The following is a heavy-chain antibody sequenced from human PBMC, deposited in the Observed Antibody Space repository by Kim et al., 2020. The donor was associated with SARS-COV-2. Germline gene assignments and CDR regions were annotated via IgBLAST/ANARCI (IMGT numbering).Heavy chain of an antibody. V-gene: IGHV4-61*02. CDR1: GGSISSGSYY. Sequence: SETLSLTCTVSGGSISSGSYYWSWIRQPAGKGLEWIGRIYTSGSTNYNPSLKSRVTISVDTSKNQFSLKLSSVTAADTAVYYCARGAPPRGFWYFDLWGRGTLVTVSS. D-gene: IGHD3-10*01. CDR3: ARGAPPRGFWYFDL. J-gene: IGHJ2*01. CDR2: IYTSGST.